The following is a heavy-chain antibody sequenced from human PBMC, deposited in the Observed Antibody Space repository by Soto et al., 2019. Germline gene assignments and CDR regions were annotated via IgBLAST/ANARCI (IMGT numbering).Heavy chain of an antibody. CDR2: ISGSGGST. CDR1: GFTFSSYA. D-gene: IGHD4-17*01. CDR3: ARSTVGWYFDH. Sequence: EVQLLESGGGLVQPGGSLRLSCAASGFTFSSYAMSSVRQAPGKGLEWVSVISGSGGSTYSADSVKGRFPISTYNSLNTLYVQMNSLRPEDTAVYYCARSTVGWYFDHWGRGTLVTVAS. V-gene: IGHV3-23*01. J-gene: IGHJ2*01.